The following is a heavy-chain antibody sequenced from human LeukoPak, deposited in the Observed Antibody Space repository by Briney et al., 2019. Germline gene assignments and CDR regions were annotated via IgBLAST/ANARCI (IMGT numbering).Heavy chain of an antibody. CDR3: ARDRRITIFGVVTPYYFDY. CDR2: IIPIFGTA. CDR1: GGTFSSYA. Sequence: ASVKVSCKASGGTFSSYAISWVRQAPGQGLEWMGGIIPIFGTANYAQKFQGRVTITADESTSTAYMELSSLRSEDTAVYYCARDRRITIFGVVTPYYFDYCGQGTLVTVSS. V-gene: IGHV1-69*13. J-gene: IGHJ4*02. D-gene: IGHD3-3*01.